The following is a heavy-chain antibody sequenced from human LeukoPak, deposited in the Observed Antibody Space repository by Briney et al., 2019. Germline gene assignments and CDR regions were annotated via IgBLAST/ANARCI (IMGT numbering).Heavy chain of an antibody. Sequence: PSETLSLTCAVYGGSFSGYYWGWIRQPPGKGLEWIGSIYHTGSTYYNPSLKSRVTISMHTSKNQFSLKLSSVTAADTAVYYCARQLYSSSEYDYWGQGTLVTVSS. V-gene: IGHV4-38-2*01. D-gene: IGHD6-6*01. J-gene: IGHJ4*02. CDR1: GGSFSGYY. CDR2: IYHTGST. CDR3: ARQLYSSSEYDY.